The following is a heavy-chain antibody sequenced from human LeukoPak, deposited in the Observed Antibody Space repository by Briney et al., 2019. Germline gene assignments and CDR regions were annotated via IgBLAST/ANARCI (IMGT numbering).Heavy chain of an antibody. J-gene: IGHJ4*02. CDR3: GLNSYGYITLY. V-gene: IGHV3-74*01. D-gene: IGHD5-18*01. CDR2: IKGDGSST. CDR1: AFPFNNYW. Sequence: PGGSLRLSCVASAFPFNNYWMHWVRQAPGKGLVWVSRIKGDGSSTNYADSVRGRFTISRDNAKNTVYLQMNSLRAEDTAVYYCGLNSYGYITLYWGQGTLVTVSS.